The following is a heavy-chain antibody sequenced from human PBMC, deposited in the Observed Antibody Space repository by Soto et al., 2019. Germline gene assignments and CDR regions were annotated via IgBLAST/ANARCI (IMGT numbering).Heavy chain of an antibody. J-gene: IGHJ6*02. CDR3: RISIRYNTDV. CDR2: MYSSGST. Sequence: QLQLQESGPGLVKPSETLSLTCTVSGGSISSSFYWDWIRQPPGKGLEWIGNMYSSGSTYYNPSLKSRVTISVDTSKNQFSLKLTSVTAADTSVYYCRISIRYNTDVWGQGTTVTVSS. D-gene: IGHD2-15*01. CDR1: GGSISSSFY. V-gene: IGHV4-39*01.